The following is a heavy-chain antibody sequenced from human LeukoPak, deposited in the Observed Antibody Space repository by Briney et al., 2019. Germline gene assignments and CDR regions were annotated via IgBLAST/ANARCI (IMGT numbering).Heavy chain of an antibody. CDR3: ARDLGGWYPGDY. Sequence: ASVKVSCKASGYTFTGYYMHRVRQAPGQGLEWMGRINPNSGGTNYAQKFQGRVTMTRDTSISTAYMELSRLRSDDTAVYYCARDLGGWYPGDYWGQGTLVTVSS. D-gene: IGHD6-19*01. CDR1: GYTFTGYY. J-gene: IGHJ4*02. V-gene: IGHV1-2*06. CDR2: INPNSGGT.